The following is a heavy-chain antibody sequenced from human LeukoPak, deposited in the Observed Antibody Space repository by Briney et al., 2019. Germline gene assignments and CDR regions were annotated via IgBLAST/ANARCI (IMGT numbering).Heavy chain of an antibody. CDR2: ISDYNGNT. J-gene: IGHJ3*02. D-gene: IGHD3-16*02. CDR3: ARDDYVWGGYRPDDAFDI. Sequence: ASVKVSCKGSGYTFTSYGISWVRQAAGQGLEWMGRISDYNGNTNYAQKLQGRVTMTTDRSTSTAYMELRSLRSDDTAVYYCARDDYVWGGYRPDDAFDIWDQGTRVTVS. CDR1: GYTFTSYG. V-gene: IGHV1-18*01.